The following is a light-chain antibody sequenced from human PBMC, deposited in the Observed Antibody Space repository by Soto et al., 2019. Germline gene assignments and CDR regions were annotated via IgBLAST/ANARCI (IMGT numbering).Light chain of an antibody. V-gene: IGKV3-15*01. J-gene: IGKJ4*01. CDR2: GAS. Sequence: EIVLTQSPGTLSLSPVEMATLSCRASQSVSSANFAWYQPKPGQAPRLLIYGASTRATGVPGRFGGSASGTEFTLTISSLQSEDLAVYYCQQYNKWPPLTCGGGTKVDIK. CDR3: QQYNKWPPLT. CDR1: QSVSSAN.